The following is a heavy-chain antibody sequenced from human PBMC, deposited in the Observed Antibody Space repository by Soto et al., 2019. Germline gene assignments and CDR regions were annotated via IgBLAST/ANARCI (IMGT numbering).Heavy chain of an antibody. CDR2: ISFDGRKQ. CDR3: AKTIGLRLGVLAPDF. CDR1: GFRFNNYA. V-gene: IGHV3-30*18. Sequence: QVQLVESGGGVVQPGGSLRLSCAASGFRFNNYAIDWVRQAPGKGLEWVAFISFDGRKQYYGDSVQGRFSISRDDSKNTVFLQMSSLRPEDTAVYYCAKTIGLRLGVLAPDFWGQGTLVTVSS. D-gene: IGHD3-16*01. J-gene: IGHJ4*02.